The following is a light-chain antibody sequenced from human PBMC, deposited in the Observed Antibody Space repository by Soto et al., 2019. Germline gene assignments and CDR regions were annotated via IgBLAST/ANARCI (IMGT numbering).Light chain of an antibody. CDR1: QSISTY. Sequence: DIQMTQSPSSLSASVGDRVTITCRASQSISTYLHWYQQKPGKAPKLLIYAASSLQSGVPSRFSGSGSGTEFILSINSLQPEDIATYYCQQSYSTPRTFGQGTKVDIK. CDR2: AAS. CDR3: QQSYSTPRT. J-gene: IGKJ1*01. V-gene: IGKV1-39*01.